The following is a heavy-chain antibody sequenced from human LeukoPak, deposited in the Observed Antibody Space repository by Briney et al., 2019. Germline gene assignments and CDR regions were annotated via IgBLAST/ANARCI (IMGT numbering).Heavy chain of an antibody. Sequence: PSETLSLTCAVHGGPFSGYYWSWIRQPPGKGLEWIGEINHSGSTNYNPSLKSRVTISVDTSKNQFSLNLTSVTAADTAVYECAMGLTAVYWGQGTLVTVSS. CDR1: GGPFSGYY. D-gene: IGHD1-26*01. CDR2: INHSGST. J-gene: IGHJ4*02. V-gene: IGHV4-34*01. CDR3: AMGLTAVY.